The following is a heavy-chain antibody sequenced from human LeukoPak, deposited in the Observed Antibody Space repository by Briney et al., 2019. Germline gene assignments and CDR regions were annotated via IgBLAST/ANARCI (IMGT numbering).Heavy chain of an antibody. Sequence: PGGSLRLSCAASGFTFSSIHMVWVRQAPGKGLEWVSVTYTGGNSYYADSVKGRFIISRDISKNTLYLQMNNLRAEDTAVYYCARDPPGDYYDSSGYMYYWGQGTLVTVSS. J-gene: IGHJ4*02. CDR3: ARDPPGDYYDSSGYMYY. CDR2: TYTGGNS. V-gene: IGHV3-53*01. CDR1: GFTFSSIH. D-gene: IGHD3-22*01.